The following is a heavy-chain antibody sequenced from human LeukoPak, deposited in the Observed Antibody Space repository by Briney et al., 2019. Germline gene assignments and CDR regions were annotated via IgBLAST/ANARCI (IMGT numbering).Heavy chain of an antibody. CDR3: ARVSCTNGVCYGFDY. CDR1: GFTFSRYW. V-gene: IGHV3-7*01. J-gene: IGHJ4*02. Sequence: GGSLRLSCAASGFTFSRYWISWVRQAPGKGLEWVANIKQDGSEKYYVDSVKGRFTISRDNAKNSLCLQMNSLRGEDTAVYYCARVSCTNGVCYGFDYWGQGTLVTVSS. D-gene: IGHD2-8*01. CDR2: IKQDGSEK.